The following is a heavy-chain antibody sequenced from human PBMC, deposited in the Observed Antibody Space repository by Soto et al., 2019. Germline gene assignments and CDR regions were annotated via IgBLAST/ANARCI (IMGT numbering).Heavy chain of an antibody. CDR1: GYTFTSYG. CDR3: ARGTVERWLQLPICDY. Sequence: ASVKVSCKASGYTFTSYGISWVRQAPGQGLEWMGRISAYNGNTNYAQKLQGRVTMTTDTSTSTAYMELRSLRSDDTAVYYCARGTVERWLQLPICDYWGQGTLVTVSS. D-gene: IGHD5-12*01. CDR2: ISAYNGNT. J-gene: IGHJ4*02. V-gene: IGHV1-18*04.